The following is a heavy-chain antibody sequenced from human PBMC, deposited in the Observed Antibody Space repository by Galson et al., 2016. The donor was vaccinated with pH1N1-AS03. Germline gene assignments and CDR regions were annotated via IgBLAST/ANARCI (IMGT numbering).Heavy chain of an antibody. J-gene: IGHJ6*02. V-gene: IGHV3-23*01. Sequence: SLRLSCAASGFSFSSYAMSWVRQAPGKGLEWISGISASGGSTNYAESVKGRFTISRDNSRSTLDLQMNSLRADDTAIYYCAKGMTKVTSIYGMDVWGQGTTVSVSS. D-gene: IGHD4-17*01. CDR1: GFSFSSYA. CDR3: AKGMTKVTSIYGMDV. CDR2: ISASGGST.